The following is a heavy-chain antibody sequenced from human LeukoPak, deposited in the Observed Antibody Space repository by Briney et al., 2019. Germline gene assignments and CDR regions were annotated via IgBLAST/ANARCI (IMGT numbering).Heavy chain of an antibody. D-gene: IGHD4-17*01. Sequence: PSETLSLTCTLSRDSISSNYWRWIRQPPRRGLEGIGYIYISGSTKHNPSLKSRVTISVDTSKNLFSLKLTSVTAADTAMYYCATCKNEFGDYGFTSWGQGTLVTVSS. CDR3: ATCKNEFGDYGFTS. CDR2: IYISGST. V-gene: IGHV4-59*01. CDR1: RDSISSNY. J-gene: IGHJ5*02.